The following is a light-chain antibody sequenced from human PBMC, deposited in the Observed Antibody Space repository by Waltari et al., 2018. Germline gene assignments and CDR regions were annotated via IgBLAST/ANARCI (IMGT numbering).Light chain of an antibody. Sequence: SYELTQPPSVSGSPGQTARITCSGDALPKQYAYWYQQKPDQAPVLLIYKHSERPSGIPERFSGSSSGTTVTLTISGVQADDEADYYCQSADSSGTQGVFGTGTKVTVL. J-gene: IGLJ1*01. CDR3: QSADSSGTQGV. V-gene: IGLV3-25*03. CDR1: ALPKQY. CDR2: KHS.